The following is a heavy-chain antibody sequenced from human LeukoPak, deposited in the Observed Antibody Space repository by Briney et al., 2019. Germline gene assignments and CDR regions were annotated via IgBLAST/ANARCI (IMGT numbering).Heavy chain of an antibody. CDR2: IYPGDSDT. CDR3: ATLRSGYYYDYFDY. CDR1: GYKLTNNW. V-gene: IGHV5-51*01. Sequence: GESLKISCKISGYKLTNNWIGWVRQVPGKGLEWMGIIYPGDSDTRYSPSFQGQVTISADKSISTAYLQWSSLKASDTAMYYCATLRSGYYYDYFDYWGQGTLVTVSS. D-gene: IGHD3-22*01. J-gene: IGHJ4*02.